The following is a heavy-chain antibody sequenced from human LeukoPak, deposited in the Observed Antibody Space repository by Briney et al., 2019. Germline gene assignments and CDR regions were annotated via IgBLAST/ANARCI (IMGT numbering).Heavy chain of an antibody. V-gene: IGHV3-21*06. J-gene: IGHJ4*02. CDR2: ISSTSSYI. CDR3: ARDGGIWYFDY. D-gene: IGHD3-16*01. Sequence: GGSLRLSCAAAGFNFRSYGMHWLRQAPGKGLEWVSSISSTSSYIYYADSVKGRFTISRDNARNSLFLQGHSLRAEDTAVYYCARDGGIWYFDYWGQGTLVTVSS. CDR1: GFNFRSYG.